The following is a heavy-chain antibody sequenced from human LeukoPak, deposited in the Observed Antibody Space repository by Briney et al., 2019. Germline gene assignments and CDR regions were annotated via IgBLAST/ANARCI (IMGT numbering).Heavy chain of an antibody. D-gene: IGHD6-13*01. CDR2: ISGSGGST. V-gene: IGHV3-23*01. Sequence: QSGGSLRRSCAASGFTFSSYAMSWVRQAPGKGREWVLAISGSGGSTYYADPVKGRFTISRDNSKNTLYLQMNSLRAEDTAVYYCAKEIYTAAAGTGYYGMDVWGQGTTVTVSS. J-gene: IGHJ6*02. CDR1: GFTFSSYA. CDR3: AKEIYTAAAGTGYYGMDV.